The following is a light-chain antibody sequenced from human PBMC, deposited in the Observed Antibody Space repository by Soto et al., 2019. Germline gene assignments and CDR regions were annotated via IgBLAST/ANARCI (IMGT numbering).Light chain of an antibody. J-gene: IGLJ2*01. CDR2: RNN. V-gene: IGLV1-47*01. CDR3: AAWDDSLSGVV. Sequence: QSVLTQPPSASGTPGRRVTISCSGSSSNIGSNYVYWYQQLPGTAPKLLIYRNNQRPSGVPDRFSGSKSGTSASLDISGLRSEDEADYYCAAWDDSLSGVVFGGGTKLTVL. CDR1: SSNIGSNY.